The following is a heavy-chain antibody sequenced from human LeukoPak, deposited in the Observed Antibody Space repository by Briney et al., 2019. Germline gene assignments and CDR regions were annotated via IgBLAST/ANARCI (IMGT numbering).Heavy chain of an antibody. D-gene: IGHD3-16*01. V-gene: IGHV3-23*01. J-gene: IGHJ4*02. CDR1: GFIFSSYA. CDR2: LRGNGDT. Sequence: GGSLRLSCAASGFIFSSYAMSWVREAPARGLEWVSSLRGNGDTFYADSVKGRFTLSRDESRNTVYLHLNELSVEDTAVYYCAKASWVSTADAVLWGQGTVVTVSS. CDR3: AKASWVSTADAVL.